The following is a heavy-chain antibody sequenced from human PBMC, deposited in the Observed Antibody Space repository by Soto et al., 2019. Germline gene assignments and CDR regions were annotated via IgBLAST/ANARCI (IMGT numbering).Heavy chain of an antibody. Sequence: PSETLSLTCTVSGGSISSSSYYWGWIRQPPGKGLEWIGSIYYSGSTYYNPSLKSRVTISVDTSKNQFSLKLSSVTAADTAVYYCARHLGYYYGSGSYRVVGWFDPWGQGTLVTVS. D-gene: IGHD3-10*01. CDR2: IYYSGST. V-gene: IGHV4-39*01. CDR3: ARHLGYYYGSGSYRVVGWFDP. CDR1: GGSISSSSYY. J-gene: IGHJ5*02.